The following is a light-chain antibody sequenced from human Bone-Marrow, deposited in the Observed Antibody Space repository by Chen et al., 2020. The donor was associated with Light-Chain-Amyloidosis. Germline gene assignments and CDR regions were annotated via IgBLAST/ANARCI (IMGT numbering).Light chain of an antibody. J-gene: IGLJ2*01. CDR3: QTWGSGFHVL. CDR1: SGHRTYP. Sequence: QLVLTQSPSASASLGASGKLTCILRSGHRTYPIAWHQRQPGKGPRYLMLVNQDGTHTKGDGIPDRFSGSSSGAERYLTISSLRSEDEADYYCQTWGSGFHVLFGGGTRLSVL. V-gene: IGLV4-69*01. CDR2: VNQDGTH.